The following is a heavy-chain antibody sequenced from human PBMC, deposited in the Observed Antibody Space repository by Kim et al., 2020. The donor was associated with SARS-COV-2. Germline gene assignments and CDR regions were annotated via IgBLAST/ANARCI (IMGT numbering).Heavy chain of an antibody. D-gene: IGHD3-16*01. CDR2: ISWNSGSI. CDR3: AKDPLPRLGELCFDY. CDR1: GFTFGDYA. J-gene: IGHJ4*02. Sequence: GGSLRLSCAASGFTFGDYAMHWVRQAPGKGLEWVSGISWNSGSIGYADSVKGRFTISRDNAKNSLYLQMNSLRAEDTALYYCAKDPLPRLGELCFDYWGQGTLVTVSS. V-gene: IGHV3-9*01.